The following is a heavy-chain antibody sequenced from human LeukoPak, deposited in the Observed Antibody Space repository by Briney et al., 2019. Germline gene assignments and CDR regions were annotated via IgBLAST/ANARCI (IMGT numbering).Heavy chain of an antibody. J-gene: IGHJ4*02. V-gene: IGHV3-23*01. CDR1: GFTFSSYA. Sequence: AGGSLRLSCAASGFTFSSYAMSWVRQAPGKGLEWVSAISGSGGSTYYADSVKGRFTISRDNSKNTLYLQMNSLRAEDTAVYYCAKDRKELWFGESYYFDYWGQGTLVTVSS. D-gene: IGHD3-10*01. CDR2: ISGSGGST. CDR3: AKDRKELWFGESYYFDY.